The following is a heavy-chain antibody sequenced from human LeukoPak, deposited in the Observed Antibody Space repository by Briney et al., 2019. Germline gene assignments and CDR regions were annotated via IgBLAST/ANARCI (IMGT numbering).Heavy chain of an antibody. J-gene: IGHJ3*02. Sequence: SETLSLTCTVSGYSISSGYYWGWIRQPPGKGLEWNGSIYHSGSTYYNPSLKRRVTISVDTSKNQFSLKLSSVTAADTAVYYCASQLGASLVVTAIRSTDAFDIWGQGTMVTVSS. V-gene: IGHV4-38-2*02. CDR3: ASQLGASLVVTAIRSTDAFDI. D-gene: IGHD2-21*02. CDR2: IYHSGST. CDR1: GYSISSGYY.